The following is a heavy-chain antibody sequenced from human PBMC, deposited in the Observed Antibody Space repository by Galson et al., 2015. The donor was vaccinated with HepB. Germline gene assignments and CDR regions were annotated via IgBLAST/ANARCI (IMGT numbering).Heavy chain of an antibody. Sequence: SVKVSCKASGGSFSSFAISWVRQAPGQGLEWMGGIMPVFAIVNYAQKFQDRVTITADTSTRTTTAYMELSSLTSDETAVYYCARGMGDGNNLVRYYYYGLDVWGQGTTATVSS. CDR2: IMPVFAIV. CDR3: ARGMGDGNNLVRYYYYGLDV. V-gene: IGHV1-69*10. CDR1: GGSFSSFA. D-gene: IGHD5-24*01. J-gene: IGHJ6*02.